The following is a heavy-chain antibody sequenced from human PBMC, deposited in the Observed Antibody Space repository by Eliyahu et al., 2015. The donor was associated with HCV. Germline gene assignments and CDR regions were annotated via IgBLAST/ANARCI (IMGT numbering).Heavy chain of an antibody. CDR2: IYYSGST. CDR1: GGSISSSSYY. CDR3: ALTYYYDSSGPGDWFDP. J-gene: IGHJ5*02. V-gene: IGHV4-39*01. D-gene: IGHD3-22*01. Sequence: QLQLQESGPGLVKPSETLSLTCTVSGGSISSSSYYWGWIRQPPGKGLEWIGSIYYSGSTYYNPSLKSRVTISVDTSKNQFSLKLSSVTAADTAVYYCALTYYYDSSGPGDWFDPWGQGTLVTVSS.